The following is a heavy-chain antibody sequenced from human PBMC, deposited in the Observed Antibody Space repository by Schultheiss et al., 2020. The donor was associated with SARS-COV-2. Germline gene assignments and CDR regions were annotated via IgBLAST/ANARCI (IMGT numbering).Heavy chain of an antibody. CDR2: IYSCGST. V-gene: IGHV3-53*05. J-gene: IGHJ4*02. CDR3: ARDPDTPMTLDY. Sequence: GGSLRLSCAASGFSVSDKYLNWVRQAPGRGLEWVSVIYSCGSTYYADSVKGRFTISRDNSKNTLYLQMNSLRAEDTAVYFCARDPDTPMTLDYWGQGTLVTVSS. CDR1: GFSVSDKY. D-gene: IGHD5-18*01.